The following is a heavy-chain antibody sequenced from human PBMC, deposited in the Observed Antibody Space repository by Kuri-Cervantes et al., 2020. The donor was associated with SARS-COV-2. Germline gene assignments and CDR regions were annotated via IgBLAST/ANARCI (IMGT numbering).Heavy chain of an antibody. CDR1: GFTFSSYA. CDR2: ISGSGGST. D-gene: IGHD4-17*01. Sequence: GESLKISCAAYGFTFSSYAMSWVRQAPGKGLEWVSAISGSGGSTYYADSVKGRFTISRDNSKNTLYLQMNSLRAEDTAVYYCAKDDTGDYGPTYFDYWGQGTLVTVSS. CDR3: AKDDTGDYGPTYFDY. J-gene: IGHJ4*02. V-gene: IGHV3-23*01.